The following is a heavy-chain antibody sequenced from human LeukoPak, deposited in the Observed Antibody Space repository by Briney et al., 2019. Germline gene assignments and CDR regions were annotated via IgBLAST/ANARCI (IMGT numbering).Heavy chain of an antibody. V-gene: IGHV3-23*01. CDR3: ARDGLYYDTLSGVWRHYDMDV. CDR2: ISGSGGST. CDR1: GFTFSSYA. Sequence: GGSLRLSCAASGFTFSSYAMSWVRQAPGKGLEWVSAISGSGGSTYYADSVKGRFTISRDNSKNTLYLQMNSLRAEDTAVYYCARDGLYYDTLSGVWRHYDMDVWGPGTTVTVSS. D-gene: IGHD3-9*01. J-gene: IGHJ6*02.